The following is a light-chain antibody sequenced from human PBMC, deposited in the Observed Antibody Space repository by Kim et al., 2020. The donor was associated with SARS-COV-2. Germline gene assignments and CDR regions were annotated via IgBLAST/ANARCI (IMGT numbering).Light chain of an antibody. J-gene: IGKJ5*01. CDR1: QSLVYSDGNTY. Sequence: DVVMTQSPLSLPVTLGQPASISCRSSQSLVYSDGNTYLNWFQQRPGQSPRRLIYKVSNRDSGVPDRFSGCGSGTDFTLKISRVEAEDVGVYYCMQGIHPITFGQGTRLEIK. CDR2: KVS. V-gene: IGKV2-30*01. CDR3: MQGIHPIT.